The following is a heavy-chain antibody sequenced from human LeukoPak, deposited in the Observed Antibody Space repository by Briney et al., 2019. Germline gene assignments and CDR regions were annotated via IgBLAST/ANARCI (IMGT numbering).Heavy chain of an antibody. D-gene: IGHD1-7*01. V-gene: IGHV1-8*01. CDR1: GYTFTTYD. CDR2: MNPNSGKI. Sequence: ASVNVSCKASGYTFTTYDINWVRQATGQGLEWLGYMNPNSGKIGYAQKFQGRVTLTSDTSTNTAYMELNSLRSEDTAVYYCARVPRELAAKWGQGTLVTVSS. J-gene: IGHJ4*02. CDR3: ARVPRELAAK.